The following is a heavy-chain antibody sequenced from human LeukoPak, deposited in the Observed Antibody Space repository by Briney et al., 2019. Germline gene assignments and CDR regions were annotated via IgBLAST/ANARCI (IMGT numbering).Heavy chain of an antibody. Sequence: GGSLRLSCAASGFTFSSYAMSWVHQAPGKGLEWVSAISGSGGSTYYADSVKGRFTISRDNSKNTLYLQMNSLRAEDAAVYYCAKDPLLYYYDSSGYTPFDYWGQGTLVTVSS. V-gene: IGHV3-23*01. J-gene: IGHJ4*02. CDR3: AKDPLLYYYDSSGYTPFDY. CDR1: GFTFSSYA. D-gene: IGHD3-22*01. CDR2: ISGSGGST.